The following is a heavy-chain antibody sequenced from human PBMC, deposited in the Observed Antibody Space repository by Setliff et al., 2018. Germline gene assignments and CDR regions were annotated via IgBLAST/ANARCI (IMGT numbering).Heavy chain of an antibody. CDR3: ARDYGPNDY. V-gene: IGHV4-34*01. Sequence: SETLSLTCAVYGASFSGTYCSWIRQSPGKGLEWIGEINHTGSPNWIGEINHSGSPNYNPSLKSRVTMSVDTSKRPFSLKLGSATAADTAVYFCARDYGPNDYWGQGSLVTVSS. CDR1: GASFSGTY. D-gene: IGHD3-16*01. CDR2: INHSGSP. J-gene: IGHJ4*02.